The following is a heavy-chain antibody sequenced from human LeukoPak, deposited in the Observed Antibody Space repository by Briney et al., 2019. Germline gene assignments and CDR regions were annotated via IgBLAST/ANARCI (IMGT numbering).Heavy chain of an antibody. Sequence: SETLSLTCTVSGGSISSSSYYWGWIRQPPGKGLEWIGSIYYSGSTYYNPSLKSRVTISVDTSKNQFSLKLSSVTAADTAVCYCARGYSIAAAGGYWGQGTLVTVSS. CDR2: IYYSGST. D-gene: IGHD6-13*01. CDR1: GGSISSSSYY. CDR3: ARGYSIAAAGGY. V-gene: IGHV4-39*01. J-gene: IGHJ4*02.